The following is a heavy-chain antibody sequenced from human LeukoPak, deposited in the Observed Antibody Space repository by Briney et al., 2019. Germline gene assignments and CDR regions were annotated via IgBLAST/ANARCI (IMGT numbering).Heavy chain of an antibody. CDR1: GYTFTGYY. CDR3: ARGSSYDFWSGLSAGYFDY. Sequence: ASVKVSCKASGYTFTGYYMHWVRQAPGQGLEWMGWINPNSGGTNYAQKFQGRVTMTRDTSISTAYMELSRLRSDDTAVYYCARGSSYDFWSGLSAGYFDYWGQGTQVTVSS. D-gene: IGHD3-3*01. J-gene: IGHJ4*02. CDR2: INPNSGGT. V-gene: IGHV1-2*02.